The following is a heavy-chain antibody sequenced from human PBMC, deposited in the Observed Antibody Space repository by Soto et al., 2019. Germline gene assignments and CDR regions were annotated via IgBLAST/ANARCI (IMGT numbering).Heavy chain of an antibody. CDR1: GGSISNYY. CDR2: IYYSGST. Sequence: QVQLQESGPGLVKASETLSLTCTVSGGSISNYYWSWIRQPPGKGLEWIGYIYYSGSTSYNPSLKSRVTISVDTSKNQFALKLNSVTAADTAVYYCARYGPTYGSTSFDLWGQGTTVTVSS. J-gene: IGHJ6*02. D-gene: IGHD2-2*01. V-gene: IGHV4-59*01. CDR3: ARYGPTYGSTSFDL.